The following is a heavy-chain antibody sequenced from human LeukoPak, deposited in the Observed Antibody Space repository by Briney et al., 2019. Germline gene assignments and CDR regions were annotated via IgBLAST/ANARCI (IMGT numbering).Heavy chain of an antibody. V-gene: IGHV3-21*01. CDR3: AKDWDRKVRGIIVTPIFDY. J-gene: IGHJ4*02. CDR2: ISGSNRYI. Sequence: GGSLRLSCAASGFTFSNAWMSWVRQAPGKGPERVSYISGSNRYIYYADSMKGRFTISRHNAKNSLYLQMNNLRPEDTATYYCAKDWDRKVRGIIVTPIFDYWGMGTLVSVSS. CDR1: GFTFSNAW. D-gene: IGHD3-10*01.